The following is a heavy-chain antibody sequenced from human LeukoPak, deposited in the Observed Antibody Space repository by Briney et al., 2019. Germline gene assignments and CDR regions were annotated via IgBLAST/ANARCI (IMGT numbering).Heavy chain of an antibody. D-gene: IGHD3-10*01. V-gene: IGHV4-39*07. CDR1: GGSIRGGRKNYY. CDR2: YYSSGTT. CDR3: ARDLGPRYYYGSGSYYRDAFDI. J-gene: IGHJ3*02. Sequence: PSETLSLTCTVSGGSIRGGRKNYYWGWIRQPPGKGLEWIGNYYSSGTTYQNPSLKSRVTISVDTSKSQFSLRLTSVTAADTAVYYCARDLGPRYYYGSGSYYRDAFDIWGQGTMVTVSS.